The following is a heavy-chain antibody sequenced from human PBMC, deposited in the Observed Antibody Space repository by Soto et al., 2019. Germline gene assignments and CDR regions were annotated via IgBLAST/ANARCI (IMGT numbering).Heavy chain of an antibody. J-gene: IGHJ4*02. V-gene: IGHV4-34*01. Sequence: PSETLSLTCAVFAESFSGYSWSWVRQPPGKGLEWIGEIDHNGGTDYNPSLKSRVTISADPSKKQFSLKLRPVTAADTAIYYCARSPTYLTYDWGNFTYWGLGTLLTVSS. CDR3: ARSPTYLTYDWGNFTY. CDR1: AESFSGYS. CDR2: IDHNGGT. D-gene: IGHD3-16*01.